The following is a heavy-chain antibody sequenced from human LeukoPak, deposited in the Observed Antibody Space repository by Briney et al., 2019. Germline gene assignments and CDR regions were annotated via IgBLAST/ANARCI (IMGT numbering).Heavy chain of an antibody. CDR1: RFTFGDYI. CDR3: TSGSATGTGSGY. CDR2: IRSKPYGGTT. Sequence: GGSLRLYCTTSRFTFGDYIMSCVRQAPGKGLVWVGFIRSKPYGGTTDYAASVKGRFTISRDDSKSTAYLQMNSLKPEDTAVYYCTSGSATGTGSGYWGQGTLVTVSS. D-gene: IGHD6-13*01. J-gene: IGHJ4*02. V-gene: IGHV3-49*04.